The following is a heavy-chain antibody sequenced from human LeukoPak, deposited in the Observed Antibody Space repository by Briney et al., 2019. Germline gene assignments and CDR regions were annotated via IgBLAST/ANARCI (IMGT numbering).Heavy chain of an antibody. V-gene: IGHV3-48*01. CDR3: AKYSSSWFGDKFDY. J-gene: IGHJ4*02. CDR2: ISSGYDNI. CDR1: GFTFSDYT. Sequence: GGSLRLSCAASGFTFSDYTMNWVRQAPGRGLEWVSYISSGYDNIYYADSVKGRFTISRDNSKNTLYLQMNSLRAEDTAVYYCAKYSSSWFGDKFDYWGQETLVTVSS. D-gene: IGHD6-13*01.